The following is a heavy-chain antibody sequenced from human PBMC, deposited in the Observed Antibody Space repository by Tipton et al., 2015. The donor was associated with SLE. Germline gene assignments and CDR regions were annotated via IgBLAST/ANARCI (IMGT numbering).Heavy chain of an antibody. J-gene: IGHJ5*02. D-gene: IGHD3-16*02. V-gene: IGHV4-34*01. Sequence: TLSLTCAVNGGSSSGYYWSWIRQSPGKALEWIGDIHDSGSSNYNPSLKSRVSISVDTSKNQISLKLNSVTAADTAVYYCARGRVDYIRGTYRPSSFDIWGQGTHVTVSS. CDR1: GGSSSGYY. CDR3: ARGRVDYIRGTYRPSSFDI. CDR2: IHDSGSS.